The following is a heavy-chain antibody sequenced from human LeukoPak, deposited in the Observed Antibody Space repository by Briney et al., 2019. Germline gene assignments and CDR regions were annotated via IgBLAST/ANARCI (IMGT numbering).Heavy chain of an antibody. D-gene: IGHD2-21*02. CDR2: ISGSGGST. V-gene: IGHV3-23*01. CDR3: AKSAGFVVVTAIGY. CDR1: GFTFSSYA. J-gene: IGHJ4*02. Sequence: GGSLRLSCAASGFTFSSYAMSWVRQAPGKGLEWVSAISGSGGSTYYADSVKGRFTISRDNSKNTLYLQMNSRRAEDTAVYYCAKSAGFVVVTAIGYWGQGTLVTVSS.